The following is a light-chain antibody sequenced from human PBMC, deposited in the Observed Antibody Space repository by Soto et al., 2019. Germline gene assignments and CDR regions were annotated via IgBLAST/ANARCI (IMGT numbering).Light chain of an antibody. V-gene: IGLV2-23*01. CDR1: SSDVAKYNL. CDR3: CSYAGGNTWV. Sequence: QSALTQPASMSGSPGRSITISCTGTSSDVAKYNLVSWYQQHPGKAPKLIIYEATKRPSGISNRFSGSKSGNTASLTISGLQADDESDYYCCSYAGGNTWVFGGGTKLTVL. J-gene: IGLJ3*02. CDR2: EAT.